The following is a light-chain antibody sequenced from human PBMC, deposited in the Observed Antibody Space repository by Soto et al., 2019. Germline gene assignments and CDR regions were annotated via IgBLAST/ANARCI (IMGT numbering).Light chain of an antibody. J-gene: IGLJ1*01. CDR1: SSNIGAGYD. CDR2: GNS. Sequence: QSVLTQPPSVSGAPGQRVTISCSGSSSNIGAGYDVNWYRQLPGTAPKLLIYGNSDRPSGVPDRFSGSKSGTSAPLAITGLQAEDEADYFCQSYDRSLRTYVFGTGTKVTVL. CDR3: QSYDRSLRTYV. V-gene: IGLV1-40*01.